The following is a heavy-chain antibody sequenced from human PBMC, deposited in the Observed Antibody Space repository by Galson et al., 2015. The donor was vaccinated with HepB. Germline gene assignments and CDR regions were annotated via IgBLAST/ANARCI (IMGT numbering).Heavy chain of an antibody. V-gene: IGHV3-74*01. CDR1: GFTFSSYW. CDR2: INSDGSST. CDR3: ARDKGGTLDQ. Sequence: SLRLSCAASGFTFSSYWMHWVRQAPGKGLVWVSRINSDGSSTSYVDSVKGRFTISKDNAKNLLYFQMNRLREEDTAVYYCARDKGGTLDQWGQGTLVTVSS. D-gene: IGHD1-1*01. J-gene: IGHJ4*02.